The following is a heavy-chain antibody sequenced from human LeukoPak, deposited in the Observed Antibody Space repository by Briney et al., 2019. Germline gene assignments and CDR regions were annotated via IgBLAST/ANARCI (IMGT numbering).Heavy chain of an antibody. CDR1: GFTFGTYW. Sequence: GGSLRLSXVGSGFTFGTYWMTWVRQAPGKGLEWVANINEDGSEKDYVGSVEGRFTISRDNAKNSVYLQMSSLRAEDMAVYYCARDLPDYWGQGTLVTVSS. J-gene: IGHJ4*02. CDR2: INEDGSEK. CDR3: ARDLPDY. V-gene: IGHV3-7*03.